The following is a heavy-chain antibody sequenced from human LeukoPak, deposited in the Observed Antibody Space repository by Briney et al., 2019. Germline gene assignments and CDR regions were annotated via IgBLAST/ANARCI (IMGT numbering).Heavy chain of an antibody. CDR1: GGTFSSYA. J-gene: IGHJ6*02. V-gene: IGHV1-69*13. Sequence: SVKVSCKASGGTFSSYAISWVRQAPGQGLEWMGGIIPIFGAANYAQKFQGRVTITAYESTSTAYMELSSLRSEDTAVYYCARIWITGALGMDVWGQGTTVTVSS. CDR2: IIPIFGAA. D-gene: IGHD1-20*01. CDR3: ARIWITGALGMDV.